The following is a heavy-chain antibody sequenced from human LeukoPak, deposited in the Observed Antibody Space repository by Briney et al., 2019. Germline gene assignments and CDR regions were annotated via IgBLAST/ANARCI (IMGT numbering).Heavy chain of an antibody. CDR3: ARVGPQMALDY. CDR1: GYSISSGYY. D-gene: IGHD5-24*01. J-gene: IGHJ4*02. CDR2: IYHSGST. V-gene: IGHV4-38-2*02. Sequence: MSSETLSLTCTVSGYSISSGYYRGWIRQPPGKGLEWIGSIYHSGSTYYNPSLKSRVTISVDTSKNQFSLKLSSVTAADTAVYYCARVGPQMALDYWGQGTLVTVSS.